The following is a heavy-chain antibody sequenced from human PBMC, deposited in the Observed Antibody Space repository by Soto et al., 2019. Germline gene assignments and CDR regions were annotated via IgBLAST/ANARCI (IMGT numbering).Heavy chain of an antibody. CDR1: GGSFSGYY. CDR3: ARGRYSSSWYGMDV. D-gene: IGHD6-13*01. V-gene: IGHV4-34*01. CDR2: INHSGST. Sequence: SETLSLTCAVYGGSFSGYYWSWIRQPPGKWLEWIGEINHSGSTNYNPSLKSRVTISVDTSKNQFSLKLSSVTAADTAVYYCARGRYSSSWYGMDVWGQGXTVTVYS. J-gene: IGHJ6*02.